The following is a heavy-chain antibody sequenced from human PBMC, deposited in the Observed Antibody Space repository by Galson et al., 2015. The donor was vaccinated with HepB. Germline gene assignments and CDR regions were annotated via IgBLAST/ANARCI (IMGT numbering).Heavy chain of an antibody. CDR3: ARPKWATVIAFDI. V-gene: IGHV3-23*01. D-gene: IGHD4-17*01. Sequence: SLRLSCAASRFIFSSSAMSWVRQAPGKGLEWVSGIGGSGITTYYADSVKGRFTISRDNSKNTLYLQMNSLRAEDTAVYYCARPKWATVIAFDIWGQGTMATVSS. CDR1: RFIFSSSA. J-gene: IGHJ3*02. CDR2: IGGSGITT.